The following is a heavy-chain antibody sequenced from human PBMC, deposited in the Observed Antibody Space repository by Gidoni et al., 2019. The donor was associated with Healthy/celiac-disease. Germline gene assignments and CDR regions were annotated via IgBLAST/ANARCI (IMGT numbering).Heavy chain of an antibody. CDR2: IYNSGST. CDR3: ASFLGGGLGLSPYDY. J-gene: IGHJ4*02. Sequence: QLQLQESGPGLVKPSETLSLTCTVSGGSISSISYYWGWIRQPPGKGLEWIGSIYNSGSTYYNPSLKSRVTISVDTSKNQFSLKLSSVTAADTAVYYCASFLGGGLGLSPYDYWGQGTLVTVSS. CDR1: GGSISSISYY. V-gene: IGHV4-39*01. D-gene: IGHD3-16*02.